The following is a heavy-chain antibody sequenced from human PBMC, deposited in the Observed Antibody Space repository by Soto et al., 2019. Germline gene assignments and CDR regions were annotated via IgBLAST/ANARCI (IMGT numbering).Heavy chain of an antibody. CDR2: IDPSDSYT. CDR3: ARHLKVRRAAAGNPPGY. Sequence: GESLKISCKGSGYRFTSYWISWVRQMPGKGLEWMGRIDPSDSYTNYSPSFQGHVTISADKSISTAYLQWSSLKASDTAMYYCARHLKVRRAAAGNPPGYWGQGTLVTV. V-gene: IGHV5-10-1*01. CDR1: GYRFTSYW. D-gene: IGHD6-13*01. J-gene: IGHJ4*02.